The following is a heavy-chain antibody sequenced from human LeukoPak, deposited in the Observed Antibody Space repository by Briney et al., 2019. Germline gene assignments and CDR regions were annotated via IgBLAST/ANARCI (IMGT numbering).Heavy chain of an antibody. V-gene: IGHV3-23*01. J-gene: IGHJ2*01. D-gene: IGHD2-15*01. CDR2: ISGSGGGT. Sequence: GGSLRLSCEASGFTFSSYAMSWVRQAPGKGLEWVSGISGSGGGTFYADSVEGRFTISRDNSQNTLYLQINSLRAEDTAVYSCARRALVVATSYWYFDLWGRGTLVTVSS. CDR1: GFTFSSYA. CDR3: ARRALVVATSYWYFDL.